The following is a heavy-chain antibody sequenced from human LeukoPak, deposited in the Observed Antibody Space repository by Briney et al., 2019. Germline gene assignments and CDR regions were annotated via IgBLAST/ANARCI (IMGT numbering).Heavy chain of an antibody. J-gene: IGHJ5*02. V-gene: IGHV4-31*03. CDR3: ARGDPNNWFDP. CDR2: IYYSGST. Sequence: SETLSLTCTVSGGSISSGGYYWSWIRQRPGKGLEWIGYIYYSGSTYYNPSLKSRVTISVDTSKNQFSLKLSSVTAADTAVYYCARGDPNNWFDPWGQGTLVTVSS. CDR1: GGSISSGGYY.